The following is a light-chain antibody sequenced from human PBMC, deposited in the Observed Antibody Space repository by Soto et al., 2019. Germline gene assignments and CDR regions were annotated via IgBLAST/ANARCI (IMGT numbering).Light chain of an antibody. J-gene: IGLJ2*01. Sequence: QSVLTQPASVSGSPGQSITISCTGTSSDVGGYNYVSWYQQHPGKAPKLMIYDVSNRPSGVSTRFSGSKSGNTAYLTISGLQDEDEADYYCSSYTRSSTLVFGGGTKLTVL. CDR3: SSYTRSSTLV. V-gene: IGLV2-14*01. CDR1: SSDVGGYNY. CDR2: DVS.